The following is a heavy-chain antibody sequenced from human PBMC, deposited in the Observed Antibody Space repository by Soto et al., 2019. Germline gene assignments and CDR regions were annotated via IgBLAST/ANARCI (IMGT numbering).Heavy chain of an antibody. CDR3: ARRTTVMPLDY. V-gene: IGHV4-34*01. J-gene: IGHJ4*02. Sequence: SETLSLTCAVYGGSFSGYCWSWIRQPPGKGLEWIGEINHSGSTNYNPSLKSRVTISVDTSKNQFSLKLSSVTAADTAVYYCARRTTVMPLDYWGQGTLVTVSS. CDR2: INHSGST. CDR1: GGSFSGYC. D-gene: IGHD4-17*01.